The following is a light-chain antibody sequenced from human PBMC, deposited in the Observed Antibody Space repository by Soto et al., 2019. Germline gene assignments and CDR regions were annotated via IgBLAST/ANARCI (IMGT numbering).Light chain of an antibody. Sequence: EIVLTQSPAILSVSPGERATLSCRASQSISRSLAWYQQKPGQALRLLISDASTRATGIPARFSGSGSGTEFTLTISSLQSEDFALYYCHQYNSWPPGTFGQGTKVDIK. V-gene: IGKV3-15*01. CDR3: HQYNSWPPGT. J-gene: IGKJ2*01. CDR2: DAS. CDR1: QSISRS.